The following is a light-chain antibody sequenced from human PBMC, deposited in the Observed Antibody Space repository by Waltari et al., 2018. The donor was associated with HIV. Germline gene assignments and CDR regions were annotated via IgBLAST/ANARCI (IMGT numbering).Light chain of an antibody. CDR1: SSNVGRDDL. Sequence: QSALTPPASVSGSPGQSITISCPGTSSNVGRDDLVSWYQQHPGEAPKLIIYEVTKRPSGVSNRFSGSKSGNTASLTISGLQAEDEADYYCCSCPRSGIRYVFGTGTKVTVL. J-gene: IGLJ1*01. CDR2: EVT. V-gene: IGLV2-23*02. CDR3: CSCPRSGIRYV.